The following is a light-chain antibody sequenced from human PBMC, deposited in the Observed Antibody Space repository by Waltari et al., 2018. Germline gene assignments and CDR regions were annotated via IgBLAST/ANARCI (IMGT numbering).Light chain of an antibody. J-gene: IGLJ2*01. V-gene: IGLV2-14*03. CDR2: DVS. CDR1: SRDVGGYNS. Sequence: QSALTQPASVSGSPGQSITISCTGTSRDVGGYNSVSLYQQHPGKAPKLMIYDVSNRPSGVSNRFSGSKSGNTASLTISGLQAEDEADYYCSSYTSSSTLVVFGGGTKLTVL. CDR3: SSYTSSSTLVV.